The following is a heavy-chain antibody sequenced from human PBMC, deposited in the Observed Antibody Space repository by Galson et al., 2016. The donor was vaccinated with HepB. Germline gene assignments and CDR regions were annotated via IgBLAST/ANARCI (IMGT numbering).Heavy chain of an antibody. CDR1: GVTFSSYG. V-gene: IGHV3-30*18. CDR2: ISYDGSNK. J-gene: IGHJ3*02. D-gene: IGHD3-22*01. Sequence: SLRLSCAASGVTFSSYGMHWVRQAPGKGLEWVTVISYDGSNKYYADSVKGRFTISRDNSKNTLYLQMNSLRAEDTAVYYCAKDSRYYDSSGSPSHAFDMWGQGTMVTVSS. CDR3: AKDSRYYDSSGSPSHAFDM.